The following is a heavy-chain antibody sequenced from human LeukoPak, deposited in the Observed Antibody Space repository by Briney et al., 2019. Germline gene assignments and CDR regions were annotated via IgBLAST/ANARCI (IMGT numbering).Heavy chain of an antibody. D-gene: IGHD3-10*01. CDR3: ARDTHYYGSGSPAFDL. CDR2: ISSTGSTV. CDR1: GFTFSSYS. J-gene: IGHJ3*01. V-gene: IGHV3-48*01. Sequence: GGSLRLSCAVSGFTFSSYSMSWVRQAPGKGLEWISYISSTGSTVYYADSVEGRFTISRDNAQNSLYLQMNNLRAEDTAVYYCARDTHYYGSGSPAFDLWGRGTMVTVSS.